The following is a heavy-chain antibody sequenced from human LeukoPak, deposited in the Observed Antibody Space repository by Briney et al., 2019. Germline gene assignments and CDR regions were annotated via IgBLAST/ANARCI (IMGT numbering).Heavy chain of an antibody. CDR1: GGSIGSGGYY. D-gene: IGHD2/OR15-2a*01. V-gene: IGHV4-31*03. Sequence: PSETLSLTCTVSGGSIGSGGYYWSWIRQHPGKGLEWIGYIYYSGSTYYNPSLKSRVTISVDTSKNQFSLKLSSVTAADTAVYYCARGRYYSSWWFDPWGQGTLVTVSS. CDR2: IYYSGST. CDR3: ARGRYYSSWWFDP. J-gene: IGHJ5*02.